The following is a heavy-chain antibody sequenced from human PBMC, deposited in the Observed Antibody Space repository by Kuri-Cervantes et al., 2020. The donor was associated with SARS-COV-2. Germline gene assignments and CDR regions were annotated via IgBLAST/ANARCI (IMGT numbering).Heavy chain of an antibody. Sequence: ESLKISCAVYGGSFSGYYWSWIRQPPGKGLEWIGEINHSGSTNYNPSLKSRVTISVDTSKDQFSLKLSSVTAADTAVYYCARVDSSGYIGFDYWGQGTLVTVSS. D-gene: IGHD3-22*01. J-gene: IGHJ4*02. CDR2: INHSGST. V-gene: IGHV4-34*01. CDR3: ARVDSSGYIGFDY. CDR1: GGSFSGYY.